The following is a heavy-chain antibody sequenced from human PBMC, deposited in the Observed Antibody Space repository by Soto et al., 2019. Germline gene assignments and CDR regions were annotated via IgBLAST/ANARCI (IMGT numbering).Heavy chain of an antibody. J-gene: IGHJ6*03. CDR2: INHSGST. V-gene: IGHV4-34*01. CDR1: GGSFSGYY. Sequence: QVQLQQWGAGLLKPSETLSLTCAVYGGSFSGYYWSWIRQPPGKGLEWIGEINHSGSTNYNPSLKSRVTISVDTSKNQFSLKLSSVTAADTAVYYCARVDGYDSAFYYYYYMDVWGKGTTVTVSS. D-gene: IGHD5-12*01. CDR3: ARVDGYDSAFYYYYYMDV.